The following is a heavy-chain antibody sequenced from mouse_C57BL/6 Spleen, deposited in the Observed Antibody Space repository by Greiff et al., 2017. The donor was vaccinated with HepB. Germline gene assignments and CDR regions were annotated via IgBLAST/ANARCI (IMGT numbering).Heavy chain of an antibody. V-gene: IGHV1-69*01. CDR1: GYTFTSYW. D-gene: IGHD3-2*02. CDR3: AREGAAQATDY. J-gene: IGHJ2*01. CDR2: IDPSDSYT. Sequence: VQLQQSGAELVMPGASVKLSCKASGYTFTSYWMHWVKQRPGQGLEWIGEIDPSDSYTNYNQKFKVKSTLTVDKSYSTAYMQLSSLTSEDSADYYWAREGAAQATDYWGQGTTLTVSS.